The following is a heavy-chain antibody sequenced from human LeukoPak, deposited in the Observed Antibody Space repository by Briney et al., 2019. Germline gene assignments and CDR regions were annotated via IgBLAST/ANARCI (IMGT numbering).Heavy chain of an antibody. J-gene: IGHJ4*02. V-gene: IGHV5-51*01. Sequence: GESLKISWKGSGYRFTDYWIGWVRQMPGKGLEWMRVIYPGDSDPRYSPSVQGQVTISADKSNSTAYLQWSSLKASDTAMYYCAGCLHGNGYMPGDYWGQGTLVTVSS. CDR2: IYPGDSDP. D-gene: IGHD5-24*01. CDR3: AGCLHGNGYMPGDY. CDR1: GYRFTDYW.